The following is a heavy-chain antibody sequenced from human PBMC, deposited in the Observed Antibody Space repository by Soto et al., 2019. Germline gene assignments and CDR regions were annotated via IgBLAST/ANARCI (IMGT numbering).Heavy chain of an antibody. V-gene: IGHV4-59*01. CDR3: AIGDYGDYDYYFGY. Sequence: SETLSLTCTVSGGSISSYYWSWIRQPPGKGLEWIGYIYYSGSTNYNPSLKSRVTISVDTSKNQFSLKLSSVTAADTAVYYCAIGDYGDYDYYFGYWGQGTLVTVSS. CDR2: IYYSGST. J-gene: IGHJ4*02. CDR1: GGSISSYY. D-gene: IGHD4-17*01.